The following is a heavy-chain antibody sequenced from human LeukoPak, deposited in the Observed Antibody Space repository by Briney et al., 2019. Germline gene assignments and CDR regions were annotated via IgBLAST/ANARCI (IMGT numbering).Heavy chain of an antibody. CDR3: SRGRRILVGDTNAGDFFDY. CDR1: RYTFTDYY. J-gene: IGHJ4*02. CDR2: VNPNSADT. D-gene: IGHD1-26*01. V-gene: IGHV1-2*02. Sequence: ASVKVSCKASRYTFTDYYIHWVRQAPGQGLEWMGWVNPNSADTHYAQKFQGRVTMTRDTSISTAHMELSRLRSDDTAVYYCSRGRRILVGDTNAGDFFDYWGQGTLVTVSS.